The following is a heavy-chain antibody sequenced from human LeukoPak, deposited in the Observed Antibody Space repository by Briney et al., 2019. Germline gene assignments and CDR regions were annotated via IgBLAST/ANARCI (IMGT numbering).Heavy chain of an antibody. V-gene: IGHV1-46*01. CDR2: INPSGGST. Sequence: GASVKVSCKASGYTFTSYYMHWVRRAPGQGLEWMGIINPSGGSTSYAQKFQGRVTMTRDTSTSTVYMELSSLRSEDTAVYYCARGPSSPKYSSGWRGLTFDYWGQGTLVTVSS. CDR3: ARGPSSPKYSSGWRGLTFDY. D-gene: IGHD6-19*01. J-gene: IGHJ4*02. CDR1: GYTFTSYY.